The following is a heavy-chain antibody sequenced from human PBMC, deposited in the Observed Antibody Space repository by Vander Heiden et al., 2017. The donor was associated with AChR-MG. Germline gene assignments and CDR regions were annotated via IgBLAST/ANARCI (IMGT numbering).Heavy chain of an antibody. Sequence: QAQLVQSGAEVKKPGSSVKVPCKASGGTFSNYGINWVRQAPGQGLEWMGGIIPMLASANYAQKFQGRVTITADESTSTAYMELSSLRSEDTAVYYCAREFRGDFGNYYYYGMDVWGQGTTVTVSS. CDR3: AREFRGDFGNYYYYGMDV. J-gene: IGHJ6*02. CDR1: GGTFSNYG. CDR2: IIPMLASA. D-gene: IGHD3-10*01. V-gene: IGHV1-69*01.